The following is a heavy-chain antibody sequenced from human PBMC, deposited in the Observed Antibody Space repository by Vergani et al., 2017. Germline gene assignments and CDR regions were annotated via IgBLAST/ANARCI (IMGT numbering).Heavy chain of an antibody. Sequence: EVQLVESGGGLIQPGGSLRLSCAASGFTVSSNYMSWVRQAPGKGLEWVSVIYSGGSTYYADSVKGRFTIASDNSKTTLYLQMNSLRAEDTAVYYCARVTLSWGPKVNYYYYMDVWGKGTTVTVSS. V-gene: IGHV3-53*01. CDR1: GFTVSSNY. D-gene: IGHD7-27*01. CDR3: ARVTLSWGPKVNYYYYMDV. J-gene: IGHJ6*03. CDR2: IYSGGST.